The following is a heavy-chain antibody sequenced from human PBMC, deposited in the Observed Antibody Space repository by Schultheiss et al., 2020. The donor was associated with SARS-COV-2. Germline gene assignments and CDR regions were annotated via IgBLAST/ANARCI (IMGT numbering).Heavy chain of an antibody. Sequence: GESLKISCKASGYTFTSYGISWVRQAPGQGLEWMGWINPNSGGTNYAQKFQGRVTMTTDTSTSTAYMELRSLRSDDTAVYYCARDSSPAPGAFAWYFDLWGRGTLVTVSS. CDR2: INPNSGGT. D-gene: IGHD6-13*01. V-gene: IGHV1-18*01. J-gene: IGHJ2*01. CDR3: ARDSSPAPGAFAWYFDL. CDR1: GYTFTSYG.